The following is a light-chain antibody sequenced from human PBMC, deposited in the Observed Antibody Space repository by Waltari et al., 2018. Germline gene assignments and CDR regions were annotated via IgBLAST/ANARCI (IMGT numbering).Light chain of an antibody. Sequence: QSVLTQPPSASGTPGQRVTISCSGSSSHIGSDSVSLYQQFPGTAPKLLIYRNSHRPSGVPDRFSGSKFGTSASLAISGLRSEDEADYYCGTWDDSLGAWVFGGGTRVTVL. J-gene: IGLJ3*02. CDR3: GTWDDSLGAWV. CDR1: SSHIGSDS. V-gene: IGLV1-47*01. CDR2: RNS.